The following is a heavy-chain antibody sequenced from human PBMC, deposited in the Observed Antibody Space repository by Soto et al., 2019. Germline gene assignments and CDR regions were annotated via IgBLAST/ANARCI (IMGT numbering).Heavy chain of an antibody. CDR3: AREVLHDYSQRGWFDP. CDR2: IYYSGST. D-gene: IGHD4-4*01. CDR1: GGSISSGGYY. J-gene: IGHJ5*02. Sequence: PSETLSLTCTVSGGSISSGGYYWSWIRQHPGKGLEWIGYIYYSGSTYYNPSLKSRVTISVDTSKNQFSLKLSSVTAADTAVYYCAREVLHDYSQRGWFDPWGQGTLVTVSS. V-gene: IGHV4-31*03.